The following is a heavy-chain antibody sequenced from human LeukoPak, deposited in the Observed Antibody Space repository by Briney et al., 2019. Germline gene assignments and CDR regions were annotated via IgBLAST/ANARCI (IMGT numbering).Heavy chain of an antibody. D-gene: IGHD5-18*01. J-gene: IGHJ4*02. CDR2: IYYSGST. Sequence: PSETLSLTCTVSGGSISSSSYYWGWIRQPPGKGLEWIGSIYYSGSTYYNPSLKSRVTISVDTSKNQFSLKLSSVTAADTAVYYCARDQPTGYSYGLGSGPPAFDYWGQGTLVTVSS. CDR1: GGSISSSSYY. CDR3: ARDQPTGYSYGLGSGPPAFDY. V-gene: IGHV4-39*07.